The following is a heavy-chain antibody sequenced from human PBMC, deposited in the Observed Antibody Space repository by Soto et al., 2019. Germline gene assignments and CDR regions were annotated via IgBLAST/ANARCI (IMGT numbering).Heavy chain of an antibody. CDR3: ARDGGYLSDY. D-gene: IGHD2-15*01. Sequence: ASVKVSCKASGYTFTRYGIIWVRQAPGQGLQWMGWISGYNGDANYAQRFQDRVSMTIDTSTTTAYMELRTLTSDDTAVYYCARDGGYLSDYWGQGTLVTVSS. CDR2: ISGYNGDA. CDR1: GYTFTRYG. V-gene: IGHV1-18*01. J-gene: IGHJ4*02.